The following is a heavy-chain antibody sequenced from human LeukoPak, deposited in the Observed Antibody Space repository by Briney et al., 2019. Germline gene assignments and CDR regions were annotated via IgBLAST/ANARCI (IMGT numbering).Heavy chain of an antibody. J-gene: IGHJ4*02. Sequence: GGSLRLSCAASGFTFSSYWMSWVRQAPGKGLEWVANIKPDGSEKYYVDSVEGRFTVSRDNTKNSMNLQMKSLRADDTAVYYCVRAGIGAGGTGYWGQGILVTVSS. D-gene: IGHD6-13*01. CDR2: IKPDGSEK. CDR3: VRAGIGAGGTGY. CDR1: GFTFSSYW. V-gene: IGHV3-7*01.